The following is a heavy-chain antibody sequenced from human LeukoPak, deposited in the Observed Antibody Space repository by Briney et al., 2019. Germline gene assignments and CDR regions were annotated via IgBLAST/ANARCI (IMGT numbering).Heavy chain of an antibody. CDR3: AADNIAAAGTPFDY. CDR1: GFTFTSSA. Sequence: GTSVEVSCKASGFTFTSSAMQWVRQARGQRLEWIGWIVVGSGNTNYAQKFQERVTITRDMSTSTAYMELSSLRSEDTAVYYCAADNIAAAGTPFDYWGQGTLVTVSS. CDR2: IVVGSGNT. J-gene: IGHJ4*02. V-gene: IGHV1-58*02. D-gene: IGHD6-13*01.